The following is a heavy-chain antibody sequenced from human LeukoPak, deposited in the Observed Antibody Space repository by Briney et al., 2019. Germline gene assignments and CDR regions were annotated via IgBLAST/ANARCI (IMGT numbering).Heavy chain of an antibody. CDR3: AKVPHPYSSGWYGGFFDY. J-gene: IGHJ4*02. CDR1: GFTFSNYA. Sequence: GGSLRLSCAASGFTFSNYAMHWVRQAPGKGLEWVAVISYDGSNKYYADSVKGRFTISRDNSKNTLYLQMNSLRAEDTAVYYCAKVPHPYSSGWYGGFFDYWGQGTLVTVSS. V-gene: IGHV3-30*18. D-gene: IGHD6-19*01. CDR2: ISYDGSNK.